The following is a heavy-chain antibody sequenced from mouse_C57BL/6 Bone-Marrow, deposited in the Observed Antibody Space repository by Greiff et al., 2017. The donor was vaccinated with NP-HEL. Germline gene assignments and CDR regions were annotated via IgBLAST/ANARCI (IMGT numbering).Heavy chain of an antibody. CDR3: ARRGAYDYYGFAY. CDR2: IDPSDSYT. Sequence: QVQLQQSGAELVKPGASVKLSCKASGYTFTSYWMQWVKQRPGQGLEWIGEIDPSDSYTNYNQKFKGKATLTVDTSSSTAYMQLSSLTSEDSAVYYCARRGAYDYYGFAYWGQGTLVTVSA. D-gene: IGHD1-1*01. J-gene: IGHJ3*01. V-gene: IGHV1-50*01. CDR1: GYTFTSYW.